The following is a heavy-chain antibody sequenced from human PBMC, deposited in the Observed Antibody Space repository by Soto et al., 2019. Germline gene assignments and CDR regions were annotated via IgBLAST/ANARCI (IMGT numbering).Heavy chain of an antibody. Sequence: ASVKVSCKASGYTFTSCGISWVRQAPGQGLEWMGWISSYNGNTNYAQKVQGRVTMTTDTSTSTTYMELRSLRSDDTAVYYCARGPLYCSTTSCFSGVTCFDRWCQGTLVTVSS. D-gene: IGHD2-2*01. CDR1: GYTFTSCG. V-gene: IGHV1-18*04. J-gene: IGHJ5*02. CDR2: ISSYNGNT. CDR3: ARGPLYCSTTSCFSGVTCFDR.